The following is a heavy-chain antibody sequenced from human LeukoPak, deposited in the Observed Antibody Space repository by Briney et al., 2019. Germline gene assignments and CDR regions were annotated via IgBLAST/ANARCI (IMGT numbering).Heavy chain of an antibody. CDR1: GYTFTGYY. Sequence: GASVKVSCKASGYTFTGYYMHWVRQAPGQGLEWMGWINPNSGGTNYAQKFQGRVTMTRDASISTAYMELSSLRSEDTAVYYCTRGDLMVRGVNPFDPWGQGTLVTVSS. CDR3: TRGDLMVRGVNPFDP. CDR2: INPNSGGT. J-gene: IGHJ5*02. V-gene: IGHV1-2*02. D-gene: IGHD3-10*01.